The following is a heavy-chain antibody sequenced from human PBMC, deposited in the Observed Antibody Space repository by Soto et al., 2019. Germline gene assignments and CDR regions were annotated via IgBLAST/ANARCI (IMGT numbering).Heavy chain of an antibody. Sequence: SETLSLTCTVSGGSISSYYWSWIRQPPGKGLEWIGYIYYSGSTNYNPSLKSRVTISVDTSKNQFSLKLSSVTAADTAVYYCARAWGRVFDYWGQGTLVTSPQ. V-gene: IGHV4-59*01. D-gene: IGHD2-15*01. CDR3: ARAWGRVFDY. J-gene: IGHJ4*02. CDR2: IYYSGST. CDR1: GGSISSYY.